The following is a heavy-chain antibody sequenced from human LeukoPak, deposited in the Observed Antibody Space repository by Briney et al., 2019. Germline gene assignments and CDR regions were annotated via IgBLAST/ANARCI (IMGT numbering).Heavy chain of an antibody. CDR2: IYYSGST. Sequence: SETLSLTCTVSGGSISSSSYYWGWIRQPPGKGLEWIGSIYYSGSTYYNPSLKSRVTISVDRSKNQFSLKLSSVTAADTAVYYCARDWDNWFDPWGQGTLVTVSS. J-gene: IGHJ5*02. CDR3: ARDWDNWFDP. CDR1: GGSISSSSYY. D-gene: IGHD7-27*01. V-gene: IGHV4-39*07.